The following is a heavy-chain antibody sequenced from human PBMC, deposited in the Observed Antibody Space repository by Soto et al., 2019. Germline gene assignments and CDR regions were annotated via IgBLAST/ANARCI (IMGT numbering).Heavy chain of an antibody. J-gene: IGHJ4*02. CDR1: GFTSSRFA. D-gene: IGHD2-15*01. V-gene: IGHV3-23*01. CDR2: ISGSGDSR. Sequence: EVQLLEFGGGLVQPGGSLRLSCAASGFTSSRFAMSWVRQAPGKGLEWVSSISGSGDSRYYADSVKGRFTISRDNSKNTLYLQMNSLRAEDTAIYYCAKGSGGHDYWGQGTLVTVSS. CDR3: AKGSGGHDY.